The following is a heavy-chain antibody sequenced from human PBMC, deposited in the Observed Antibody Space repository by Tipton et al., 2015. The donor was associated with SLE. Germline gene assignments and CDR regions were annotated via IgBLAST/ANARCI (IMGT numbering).Heavy chain of an antibody. V-gene: IGHV4-31*11. CDR1: GGSFSGYY. CDR3: ARERIAAAGTFDY. J-gene: IGHJ4*02. CDR2: IYYSGST. D-gene: IGHD6-13*01. Sequence: LRLSCAVYGGSFSGYYWSWIRQHPGKGLEWIGYIYYSGSTYYNPSLKSRVTISVDTSKNQFSLKLSSVTAADTAVYYCARERIAAAGTFDYWGQGTLVTVSS.